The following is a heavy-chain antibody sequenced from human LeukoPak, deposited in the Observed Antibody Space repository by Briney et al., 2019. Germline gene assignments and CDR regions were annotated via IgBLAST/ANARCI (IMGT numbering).Heavy chain of an antibody. CDR1: GFTFSSYG. J-gene: IGHJ4*02. CDR3: AKAGVDTAMALDY. Sequence: GGSLRLTCAASGFTFSSYGMHWVRQAPGKGLEWVAVISYDGSNKYYADSVKGRFTISRDNSKNTLYLQMNSLRAEDTAVYYCAKAGVDTAMALDYWGQGTLVTVSS. D-gene: IGHD5-18*01. V-gene: IGHV3-30*18. CDR2: ISYDGSNK.